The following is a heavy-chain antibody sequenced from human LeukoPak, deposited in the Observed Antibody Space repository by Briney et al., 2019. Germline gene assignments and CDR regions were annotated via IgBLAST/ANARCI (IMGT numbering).Heavy chain of an antibody. V-gene: IGHV3-23*01. CDR2: ISGSGGSA. CDR3: ARGRFCSSTSCWFDY. CDR1: GFTFSSHG. Sequence: GGSLRLSCAASGFTFSSHGMNWVRQAPGKGLEWVSAISGSGGSAYYADSVKGRFTISRDNSKNTLYLQMNSLRAEDTAVYYCARGRFCSSTSCWFDYWGQGTLVTVSS. J-gene: IGHJ4*02. D-gene: IGHD2-2*01.